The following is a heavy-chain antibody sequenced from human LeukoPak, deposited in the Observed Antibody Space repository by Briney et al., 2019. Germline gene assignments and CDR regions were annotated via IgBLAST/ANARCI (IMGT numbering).Heavy chain of an antibody. CDR1: GGSISSYY. D-gene: IGHD6-19*01. J-gene: IGHJ6*03. CDR2: IYYRGST. CDR3: ARVGYSSGWTHRIYYYYIDV. Sequence: PSETLSLTCTVSGGSISSYYWSWIRRPPGKGLEWIGYIYYRGSTNYNPSLKSRVTISVDTSKNQFSLKLSSVTAADTAVYYCARVGYSSGWTHRIYYYYIDVWGKGTTVTISS. V-gene: IGHV4-59*01.